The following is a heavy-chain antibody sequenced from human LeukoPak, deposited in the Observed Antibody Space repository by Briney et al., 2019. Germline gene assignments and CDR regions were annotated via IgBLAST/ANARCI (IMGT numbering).Heavy chain of an antibody. D-gene: IGHD6-6*01. CDR3: ARDLGAARPNWFNP. CDR1: GYTFTSYG. J-gene: IGHJ5*02. CDR2: ISAYNGNT. V-gene: IGHV1-18*01. Sequence: ASVKVSCKASGYTFTSYGISWVRQAPGQGLEWMGWISAYNGNTNYAQKLQGRVTMTTDTSTSTAYMELRSLRSDDTAVYYCARDLGAARPNWFNPWGQGTLVTVSS.